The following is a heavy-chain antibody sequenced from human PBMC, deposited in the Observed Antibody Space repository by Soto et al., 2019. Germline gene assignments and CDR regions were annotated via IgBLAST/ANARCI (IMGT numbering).Heavy chain of an antibody. CDR3: AISSGYADWFDP. V-gene: IGHV4-4*02. CDR2: IYHGGST. CDR1: DGSISSSNW. J-gene: IGHJ5*02. Sequence: SETLSLTCAVSDGSISSSNWWSWVRQPPGKGLEWIGEIYHGGSTNYNPSLKSRVTISVDKSKNQFSLKLRSVTAADTAVYYCAISSGYADWFDPWGQGTLVTVSS. D-gene: IGHD3-22*01.